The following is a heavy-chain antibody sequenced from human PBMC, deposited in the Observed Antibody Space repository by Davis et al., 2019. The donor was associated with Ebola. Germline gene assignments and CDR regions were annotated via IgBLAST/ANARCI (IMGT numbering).Heavy chain of an antibody. J-gene: IGHJ4*02. CDR3: ASPHQIRGKDCFDL. V-gene: IGHV4-59*12. Sequence: PSETLSLTCTVSGGSMNNYYWNWIRQAPGKSLEWIGWIQGSGSTNYNPSLKSRLAMSVDTSRTQFSLKLTSVTAADTAIYYCASPHQIRGKDCFDLWGQGTLVTVSS. D-gene: IGHD2-2*01. CDR2: IQGSGST. CDR1: GGSMNNYY.